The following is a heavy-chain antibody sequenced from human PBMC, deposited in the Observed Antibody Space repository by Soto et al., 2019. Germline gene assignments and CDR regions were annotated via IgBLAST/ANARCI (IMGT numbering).Heavy chain of an antibody. Sequence: GASVKVSCKASGGTFSSYAISWVRQAPGQGLEWMGGIIPIFGTANYAQKFQGRVTITADKSTSTAYMELSSLRSEDTAVYYCARGGSGSWYATDYYGMDVWGQGTTVTRLL. CDR1: GGTFSSYA. V-gene: IGHV1-69*06. CDR3: ARGGSGSWYATDYYGMDV. D-gene: IGHD6-13*01. J-gene: IGHJ6*02. CDR2: IIPIFGTA.